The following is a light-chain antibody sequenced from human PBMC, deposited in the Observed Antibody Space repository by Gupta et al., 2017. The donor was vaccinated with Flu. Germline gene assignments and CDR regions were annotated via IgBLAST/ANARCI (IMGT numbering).Light chain of an antibody. Sequence: PSSLSASVGDRVTITCRASQYINDYLNWYQQRPGKTPTLLIFGASSLQSGVPSRFSGSGSGTDFTLTINRLQPEDFATYYCQQRDGSPRTFGQGTKVEIK. CDR3: QQRDGSPRT. V-gene: IGKV1-39*01. CDR1: QYINDY. J-gene: IGKJ1*01. CDR2: GAS.